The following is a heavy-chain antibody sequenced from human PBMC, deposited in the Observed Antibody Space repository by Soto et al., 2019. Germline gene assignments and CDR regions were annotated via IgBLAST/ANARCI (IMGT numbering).Heavy chain of an antibody. CDR1: GFTFSSYS. J-gene: IGHJ6*03. CDR3: ARGSPETYYYYYMDV. Sequence: GGSLRLSCAASGFTFSSYSMNWVRQAPGKGLEWVSSISSSSSYIYYADSVKGRFTISRDNAKNSLYLQMNSLRAEDTAVYYCARGSPETYYYYYMDVWGKGTTVTVSS. V-gene: IGHV3-21*01. CDR2: ISSSSSYI.